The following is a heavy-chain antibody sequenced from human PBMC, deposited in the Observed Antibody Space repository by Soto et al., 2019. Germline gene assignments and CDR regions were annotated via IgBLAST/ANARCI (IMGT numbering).Heavy chain of an antibody. V-gene: IGHV3-23*01. CDR1: GFTFSNYA. CDR3: ASDASTSCYIRGCPIDY. Sequence: EVQLLESGGDLVQPGGSLRLSCAASGFTFSNYAINWVRQAPGKGLEWVSVISGSGGFTNYAESVKGRFTISRDNSKSTLYLQMNSLRAEDTAVYYCASDASTSCYIRGCPIDYWGQGTLVTVSS. D-gene: IGHD2-2*02. J-gene: IGHJ4*02. CDR2: ISGSGGFT.